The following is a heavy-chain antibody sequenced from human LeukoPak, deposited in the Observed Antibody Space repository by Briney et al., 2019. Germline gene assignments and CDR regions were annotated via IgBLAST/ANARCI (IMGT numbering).Heavy chain of an antibody. D-gene: IGHD3-22*01. CDR1: GFPFSSYG. V-gene: IGHV3-33*06. Sequence: PGRSLSLSCAASGFPFSSYGMHWVRQAPGKGLEWVAVIWYDGSNKYYADSVKGRFTISRDNSRNTLYLQMNSLRAEDTAVYYCAKGSHYYDSSGYYILDYWGQGTLVTVSS. CDR2: IWYDGSNK. CDR3: AKGSHYYDSSGYYILDY. J-gene: IGHJ4*02.